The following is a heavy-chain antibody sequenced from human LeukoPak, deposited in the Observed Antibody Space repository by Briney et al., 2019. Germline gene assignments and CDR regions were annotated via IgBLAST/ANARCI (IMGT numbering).Heavy chain of an antibody. V-gene: IGHV5-51*01. CDR2: IYPGDSDT. J-gene: IGHJ5*02. Sequence: GESLKISCKGSRYSFTSYWIGWVRQMPGKGLEWMGIIYPGDSDTRYSPSFQGQVTISADKSISTAYLQWSSLKASDTAMYYCARLSGYSSFVLGYNWFDPWGQGTLVTVSS. CDR3: ARLSGYSSFVLGYNWFDP. D-gene: IGHD6-13*01. CDR1: RYSFTSYW.